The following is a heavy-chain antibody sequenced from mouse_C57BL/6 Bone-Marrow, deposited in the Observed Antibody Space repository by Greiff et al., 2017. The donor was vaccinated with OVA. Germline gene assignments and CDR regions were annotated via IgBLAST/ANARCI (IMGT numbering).Heavy chain of an antibody. Sequence: EVHLVESGEGLVKPGGSLKLSCAASGFTFSSYAMSWVRQTPEKRLEWVAYISSGGDYIYYADTVKGRFTISRDNARNTLYLQMSSLKSEDTAMYYCTRGEGTTVVEGYWGQGTSVTVSS. J-gene: IGHJ4*01. V-gene: IGHV5-9-1*02. D-gene: IGHD1-1*01. CDR3: TRGEGTTVVEGY. CDR2: ISSGGDYI. CDR1: GFTFSSYA.